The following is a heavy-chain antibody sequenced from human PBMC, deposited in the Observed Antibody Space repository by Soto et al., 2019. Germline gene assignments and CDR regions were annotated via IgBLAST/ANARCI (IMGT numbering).Heavy chain of an antibody. CDR1: GFTFSSYA. J-gene: IGHJ5*02. D-gene: IGHD3-10*01. Sequence: GGSLRLSCAASGFTFSSYAMSWVRQAPGKGLEWVSAISGSGGSTYYADSVKGRFTISRDNSKNTLYLQMNSLRAEDTAVYYCANNPEVTMVRGNNWFDPWGQGTLVTVSS. V-gene: IGHV3-23*01. CDR3: ANNPEVTMVRGNNWFDP. CDR2: ISGSGGST.